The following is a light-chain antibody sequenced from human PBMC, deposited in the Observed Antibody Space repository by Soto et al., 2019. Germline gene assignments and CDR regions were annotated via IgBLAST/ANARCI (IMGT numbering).Light chain of an antibody. CDR1: QSISSY. CDR3: QQSYSTLT. V-gene: IGKV1-39*01. Sequence: DIQMTQSPSSLSASVGDRVTITCRASQSISSYLNWYQQNPGKAPKLLIYAASSLQSGVPSRFSGSVSGTDFTLTISSLQPEDFATYYCQQSYSTLTFGGGTKVEIK. J-gene: IGKJ4*01. CDR2: AAS.